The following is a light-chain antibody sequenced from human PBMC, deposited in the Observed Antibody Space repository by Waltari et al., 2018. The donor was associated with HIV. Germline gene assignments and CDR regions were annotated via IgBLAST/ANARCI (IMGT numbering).Light chain of an antibody. V-gene: IGKV4-1*01. Sequence: DIVMTQLPASLAVSLGARATLNCKSSQRLLHRPNNKDSLAWYQQKPGQSPKPPIYWASTREFGVPDRFSGSGSGTDFTLTISSLQAEDVAVYYCQQYYSTPPTFGPGTKVDIK. CDR3: QQYYSTPPT. CDR1: QRLLHRPNNKDS. J-gene: IGKJ3*01. CDR2: WAS.